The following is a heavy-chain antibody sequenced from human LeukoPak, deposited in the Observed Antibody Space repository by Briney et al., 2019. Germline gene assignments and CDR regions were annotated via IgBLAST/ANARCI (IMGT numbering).Heavy chain of an antibody. CDR1: GFTFSSYG. Sequence: GESLRLSCAASGFTFSSYGMHWVRQAPGKGLEWVAVVWYDGSDAYYADSVKGRFTISRDNSKSTLYLQMNSLGAEDTAMYYCARAAGHYYGSGSYYPNWFDPWGQGTLVTVSS. V-gene: IGHV3-33*01. CDR3: ARAAGHYYGSGSYYPNWFDP. CDR2: VWYDGSDA. J-gene: IGHJ5*02. D-gene: IGHD3-10*01.